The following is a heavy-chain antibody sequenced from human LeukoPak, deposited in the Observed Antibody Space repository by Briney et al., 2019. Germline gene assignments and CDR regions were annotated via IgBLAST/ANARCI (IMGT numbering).Heavy chain of an antibody. J-gene: IGHJ4*02. CDR3: ASIPSGSLYFDY. V-gene: IGHV4-59*01. Sequence: PSETLSLTCTVSGGSITSYYWSWIRQPPGKELEWIGYIYYSGSTNYNPSLKSRVTISVDTSKNQFSLKLSSVTAADTAVYYCASIPSGSLYFDYWGQGTLVTVSS. CDR2: IYYSGST. CDR1: GGSITSYY. D-gene: IGHD3-10*01.